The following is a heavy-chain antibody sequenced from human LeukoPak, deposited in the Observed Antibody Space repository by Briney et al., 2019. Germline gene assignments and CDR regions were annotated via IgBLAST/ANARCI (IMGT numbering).Heavy chain of an antibody. Sequence: PGGSLRLSCAASGFTFSSYAMHWVRQAPGKGLEWVAVISYDGSNKYYADSVKGRFTISRDNSKNTLYLQMNSLRGEDTAVYYCAKDPGCSTPRCYHLDYWGQGTLVTVSS. J-gene: IGHJ4*02. CDR3: AKDPGCSTPRCYHLDY. CDR2: ISYDGSNK. D-gene: IGHD2-2*01. CDR1: GFTFSSYA. V-gene: IGHV3-30*18.